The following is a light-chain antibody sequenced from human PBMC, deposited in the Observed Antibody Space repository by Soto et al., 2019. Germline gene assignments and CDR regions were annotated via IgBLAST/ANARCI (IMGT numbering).Light chain of an antibody. CDR2: AAS. V-gene: IGKV1-27*01. J-gene: IGKJ2*01. Sequence: DIQMTQSPSSLSASVGDRVTITCRASQGISNSLAWYQQKPEKVPKLLIYAASTLQSGVPSRFSGSGSGTDFTLTISSLEPEHFATYYCPQSFSTPPEYTFGRGTKLEIK. CDR1: QGISNS. CDR3: PQSFSTPPEYT.